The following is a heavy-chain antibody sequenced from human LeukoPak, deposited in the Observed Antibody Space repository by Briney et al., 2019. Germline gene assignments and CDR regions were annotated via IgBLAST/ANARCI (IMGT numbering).Heavy chain of an antibody. CDR1: GFSLSTNGMR. Sequence: SGPALVKPTQTLTLTCTFSGFSLSTNGMRVNWIRQPPGKALEWLARIDWDDDKFYSTSLKTRLTISKDTSKNQVVLTMTNMGPVDTATYYCARIKGAGNYALDYWGQGTLVTVSS. D-gene: IGHD1-7*01. CDR3: ARIKGAGNYALDY. V-gene: IGHV2-70*04. CDR2: IDWDDDK. J-gene: IGHJ4*02.